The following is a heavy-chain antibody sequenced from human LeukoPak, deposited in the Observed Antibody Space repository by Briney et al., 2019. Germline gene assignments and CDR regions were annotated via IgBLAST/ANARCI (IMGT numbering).Heavy chain of an antibody. J-gene: IGHJ5*02. D-gene: IGHD6-13*01. CDR3: ARGPLPRQQLVRGTWFDP. CDR2: ISAYNGNT. CDR1: GYTFTSYG. V-gene: IGHV1-18*04. Sequence: ASVKVSCKASGYTFTSYGISWVRQAPGQGLEWMGWISAYNGNTNYAQKLQGRVTMTTDTSTSTAYMELRSLRSDDTAVYYCARGPLPRQQLVRGTWFDPWGQGTLVTVSS.